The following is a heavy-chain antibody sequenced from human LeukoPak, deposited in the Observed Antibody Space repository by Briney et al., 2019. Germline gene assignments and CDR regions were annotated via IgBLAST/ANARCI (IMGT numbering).Heavy chain of an antibody. CDR2: IYYSGST. CDR3: ARVHSGTPTGGYYYYYYMDV. J-gene: IGHJ6*03. D-gene: IGHD3-10*01. V-gene: IGHV4-59*01. CDR1: GGSISSYY. Sequence: SETLSLTCTVSGGSISSYYWSWIRQPPGKGLEWIGYIYYSGSTNYNPSLKSRVTISVDTSKNQFSLKLSSVTAADTAVYYCARVHSGTPTGGYYYYYYMDVWGKGTTVTISS.